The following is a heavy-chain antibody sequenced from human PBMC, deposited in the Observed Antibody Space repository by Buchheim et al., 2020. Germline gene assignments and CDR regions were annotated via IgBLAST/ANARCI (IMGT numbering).Heavy chain of an antibody. CDR2: IFDGGST. V-gene: IGHV4-39*01. CDR3: VRSISWYFEH. Sequence: QLQILESGPGLVKPSETLSLSCTVSGASVSSAIYYWGWIRQSPGKGLEWVGSIFDGGSTQYNPSLKSRVKIEDDMPKNQLSLELTSVTAADTAVYFCVRSISWYFEHWGQGT. CDR1: GASVSSAIYY. J-gene: IGHJ4*02. D-gene: IGHD2/OR15-2a*01.